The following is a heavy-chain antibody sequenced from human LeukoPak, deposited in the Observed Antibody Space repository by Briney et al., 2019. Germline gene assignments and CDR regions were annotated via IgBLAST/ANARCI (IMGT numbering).Heavy chain of an antibody. Sequence: GGCPRLSCATAGFTFSSTAVGCARQEPGKGMELVSTISGTGSSTYCADSVKGRFTISRQSSKNTLYLQLNPLRTQATTVFYCAARPLRGVAGPFDFGGQGTLVSVS. CDR3: AARPLRGVAGPFDF. CDR1: GFTFSSTA. V-gene: IGHV3-23*01. J-gene: IGHJ4*02. D-gene: IGHD6-19*01. CDR2: ISGTGSST.